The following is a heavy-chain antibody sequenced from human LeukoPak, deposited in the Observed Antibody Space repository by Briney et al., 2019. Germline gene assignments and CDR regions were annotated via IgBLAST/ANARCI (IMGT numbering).Heavy chain of an antibody. J-gene: IGHJ6*02. CDR3: AKGVALLWFGEASYGMDV. V-gene: IGHV3-23*01. Sequence: GGSLRLSCAASGFTFSSYAMSWVRQAPGKGLEWVSAISGSGGSTYYADSAKGRFTISRDNSKNTLYLQMNSLRAEDTAVYYCAKGVALLWFGEASYGMDVWGQGTTVTVSS. CDR2: ISGSGGST. CDR1: GFTFSSYA. D-gene: IGHD3-10*01.